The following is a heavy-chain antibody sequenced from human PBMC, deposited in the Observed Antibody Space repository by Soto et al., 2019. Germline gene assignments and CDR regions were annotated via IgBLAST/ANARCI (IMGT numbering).Heavy chain of an antibody. CDR2: IYYSGST. J-gene: IGHJ4*02. CDR3: ARASGPGYSYGSKSHFDY. D-gene: IGHD5-18*01. Sequence: QLQLQESGPGLVKPSETLSLTCTVSGGSISSSSYYWGWIRQPPGKGLEWIGSIYYSGSTYYSPALKSRVTISVDTSKNQFSLKLSSVTAADTAVYYCARASGPGYSYGSKSHFDYWGQGTLVTVSS. CDR1: GGSISSSSYY. V-gene: IGHV4-39*01.